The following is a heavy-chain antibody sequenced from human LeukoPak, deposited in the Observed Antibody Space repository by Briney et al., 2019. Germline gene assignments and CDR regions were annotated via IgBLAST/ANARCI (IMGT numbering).Heavy chain of an antibody. V-gene: IGHV4-4*02. CDR3: ASWGGYCSSTSCFPMDV. D-gene: IGHD2-2*01. CDR2: IYHSGST. J-gene: IGHJ6*02. CDR1: GGSISSSNW. Sequence: SGTLSLTCAVSGGSISSSNWWSWVRQPPGQGLEWIGEIYHSGSTNYNPSLKSRVTISVDKSKNQFSLKLSSVTAADTAVYYCASWGGYCSSTSCFPMDVWGQGTTVTVSS.